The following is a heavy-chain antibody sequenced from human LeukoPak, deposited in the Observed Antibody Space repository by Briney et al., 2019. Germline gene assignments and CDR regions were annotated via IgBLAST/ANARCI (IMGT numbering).Heavy chain of an antibody. D-gene: IGHD5-12*01. CDR2: IYSGGST. J-gene: IGHJ3*02. V-gene: IGHV3-66*01. CDR3: ASRLQYSGYDYGAFDI. CDR1: GFTVSSNY. Sequence: GGSLRLSCAASGFTVSSNYMSWVRQAPGKGLEWVSVIYSGGSTYYADSVKGRFAISRDNSKNTLYLQMNSLRGEDTAVYHCASRLQYSGYDYGAFDIWGQGTMVSVSS.